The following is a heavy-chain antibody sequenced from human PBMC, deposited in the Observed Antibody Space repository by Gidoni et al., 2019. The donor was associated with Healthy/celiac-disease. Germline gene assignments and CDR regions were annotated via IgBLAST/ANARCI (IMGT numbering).Heavy chain of an antibody. CDR1: GGSFSGYY. J-gene: IGHJ3*02. D-gene: IGHD2-21*02. CDR3: ARDIVVVTATHGAFDI. CDR2: INHSGST. V-gene: IGHV4-34*01. Sequence: QVQLPQWGAGLLKPSETLSLTCAVYGGSFSGYYWSWIRQPPGKGLEWIGEINHSGSTNYNPSLKSRVTISVDTSKNQFSLKLSPVTAADTAVYYCARDIVVVTATHGAFDIWGQGTMVPSLQ.